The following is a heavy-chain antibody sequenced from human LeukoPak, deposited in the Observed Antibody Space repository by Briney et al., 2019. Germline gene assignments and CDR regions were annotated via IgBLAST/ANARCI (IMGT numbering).Heavy chain of an antibody. Sequence: SETLSLTCTVSGGSISSYYWSWIRQPPGKGLEWIGYIYYSGSTNYNPSLKSRVTISVDTSKNQFSLKLSSVTAADTAVYYCAREGTYYYDSRADLDAFDIWGQGTMVTVSS. CDR3: AREGTYYYDSRADLDAFDI. V-gene: IGHV4-59*01. CDR1: GGSISSYY. J-gene: IGHJ3*02. CDR2: IYYSGST. D-gene: IGHD3-22*01.